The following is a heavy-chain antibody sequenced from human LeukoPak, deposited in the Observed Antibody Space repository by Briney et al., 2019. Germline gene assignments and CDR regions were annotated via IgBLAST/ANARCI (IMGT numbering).Heavy chain of an antibody. CDR3: ARDQDGDPNYFDY. CDR1: GFTFSSYS. Sequence: GGSLRLSCAASGFTFSSYSMNWVRQAPGKGLEWVSSISSSSSYIYYADSVKGRFTISRDNAKNSLYLQMNSLRAEDTAVYYCARDQDGDPNYFDYWGQGTLVTVSS. D-gene: IGHD4-17*01. V-gene: IGHV3-21*01. CDR2: ISSSSSYI. J-gene: IGHJ4*02.